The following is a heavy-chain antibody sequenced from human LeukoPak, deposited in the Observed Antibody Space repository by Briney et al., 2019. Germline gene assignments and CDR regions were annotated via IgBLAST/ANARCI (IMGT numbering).Heavy chain of an antibody. J-gene: IGHJ3*02. V-gene: IGHV3-30*02. D-gene: IGHD2-2*01. CDR1: GFTFSSYG. CDR3: ALGLRYCSSTSCYPYAFDI. CDR2: IRYDGSNK. Sequence: QPGGSLRLSCGASGFTFSSYGMHWVRQAPGKGLEWVAFIRYDGSNKYYADSVKGRFTISRDNSKNTLYLQVNSLRAEDTAVYYCALGLRYCSSTSCYPYAFDIWGQGTVVTVSS.